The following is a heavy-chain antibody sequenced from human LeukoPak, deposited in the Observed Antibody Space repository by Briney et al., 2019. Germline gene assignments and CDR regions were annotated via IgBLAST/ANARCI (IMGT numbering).Heavy chain of an antibody. CDR1: GYTFTSYG. CDR2: ISAYNGNS. Sequence: ASVKVSCKASGYTFTSYGISWVRQARGQGLEWMGCISAYNGNSNYAQKLQGRVTMTTDTSTSTAYMELRSLGSDGTAVYYCASTSHAPSDDGFDIWGQGTMVTVSS. J-gene: IGHJ3*02. V-gene: IGHV1-18*01. CDR3: ASTSHAPSDDGFDI. D-gene: IGHD1-26*01.